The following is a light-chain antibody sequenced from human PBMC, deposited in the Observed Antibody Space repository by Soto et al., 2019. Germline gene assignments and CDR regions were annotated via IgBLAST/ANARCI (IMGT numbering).Light chain of an antibody. Sequence: IVLTQSAATLSLSPGERAALSCRASQSVSTSLAWYQHKPGQAPRLIIYDASKRAPGIPARFSGSGSGTDFTLTISSLEPEDFAVYYCQVRDVWPSFGQGTKVDIK. J-gene: IGKJ1*01. V-gene: IGKV3-11*01. CDR2: DAS. CDR1: QSVSTS. CDR3: QVRDVWPS.